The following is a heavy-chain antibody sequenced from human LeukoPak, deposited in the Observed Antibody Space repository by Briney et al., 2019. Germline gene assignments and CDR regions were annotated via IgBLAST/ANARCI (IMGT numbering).Heavy chain of an antibody. Sequence: PGGSLRLSCAASGFTFSSYWMTWVRQAPGKGLEWVANIKPDGSEKYYVDSVKGRFTISRDNARNSLYLQMNSLRAEDTAVYYCAKDSIYSNYISWGQGTLVTVSS. CDR1: GFTFSSYW. D-gene: IGHD4-11*01. CDR2: IKPDGSEK. V-gene: IGHV3-7*01. CDR3: AKDSIYSNYIS. J-gene: IGHJ5*02.